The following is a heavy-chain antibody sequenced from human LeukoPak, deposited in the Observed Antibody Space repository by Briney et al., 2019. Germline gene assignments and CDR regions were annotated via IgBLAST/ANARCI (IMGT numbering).Heavy chain of an antibody. CDR2: ISGSGGST. CDR1: GFTFSSYA. Sequence: GGSLRLSCAASGFTFSSYAMRWVRQAPGKGLEWVSAISGSGGSTYYADSVKGRFTISRDNSKNTLYLQMNSLRAEDTAVYYCAKETVEMATIEQGPYYYYGMDVWGQGTTVTASS. J-gene: IGHJ6*02. V-gene: IGHV3-23*01. D-gene: IGHD5-24*01. CDR3: AKETVEMATIEQGPYYYYGMDV.